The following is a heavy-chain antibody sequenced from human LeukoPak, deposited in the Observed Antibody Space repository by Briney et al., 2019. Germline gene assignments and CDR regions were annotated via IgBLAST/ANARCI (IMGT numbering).Heavy chain of an antibody. Sequence: ASVKVSCKASGYTFTSYGISWVRQAPGQGLEWMGWISAYNGNTNYAQKLQGRVTMTTDTSTSTAYMELRSLRSDDTAVYYCARRRIGSYSYSSGWWWFDYWGQGTLVTVSS. V-gene: IGHV1-18*01. CDR3: ARRRIGSYSYSSGWWWFDY. CDR1: GYTFTSYG. D-gene: IGHD6-19*01. J-gene: IGHJ4*02. CDR2: ISAYNGNT.